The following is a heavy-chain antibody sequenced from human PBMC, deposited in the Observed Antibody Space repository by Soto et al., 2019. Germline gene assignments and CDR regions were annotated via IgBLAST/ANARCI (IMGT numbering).Heavy chain of an antibody. CDR1: GYTFTSYA. CDR3: GTEGGYSYGANNHLDY. J-gene: IGHJ4*02. V-gene: IGHV1-3*01. Sequence: QVQLVQSGAEVRKPGASVKVSCKTSGYTFTSYAMHWVRQAPGQRLEWMGWINAGNGHTKYSQKFQGRVTFTGDTSASTAYMELSSLRSKESAMYYCGTEGGYSYGANNHLDYWGQGTLVTVSS. CDR2: INAGNGHT. D-gene: IGHD5-18*01.